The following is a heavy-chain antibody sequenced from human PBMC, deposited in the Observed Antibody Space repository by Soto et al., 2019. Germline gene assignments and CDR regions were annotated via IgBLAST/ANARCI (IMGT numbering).Heavy chain of an antibody. D-gene: IGHD3-3*01. CDR1: GYTFTAYG. CDR2: INTGNGHT. CDR3: ASRGYDFWSGLDP. J-gene: IGHJ5*02. Sequence: SVKVSCKASGYTFTAYGIHWVRQAPGQRLEWMGWINTGNGHTKYSQKFQGRVTITRDTSARTAYMELNSLRSEDTAVYYCASRGYDFWSGLDPWGQGTLVTVSS. V-gene: IGHV1-3*04.